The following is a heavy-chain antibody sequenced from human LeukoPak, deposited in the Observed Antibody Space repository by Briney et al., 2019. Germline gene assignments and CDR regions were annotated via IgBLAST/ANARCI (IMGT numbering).Heavy chain of an antibody. V-gene: IGHV3-15*01. CDR2: IKSKSDGGTA. Sequence: GGSLRLSCAASGFTFSNAWMNWVRQAPGKGLEWVGRIKSKSDGGTADYAAPVKGRFTISRDDSKNTLNLQMNSLKTEDTAVYYCSTAVKWEDNIDYRGQGTLVTVSS. CDR3: STAVKWEDNIDY. J-gene: IGHJ4*02. D-gene: IGHD1-26*01. CDR1: GFTFSNAW.